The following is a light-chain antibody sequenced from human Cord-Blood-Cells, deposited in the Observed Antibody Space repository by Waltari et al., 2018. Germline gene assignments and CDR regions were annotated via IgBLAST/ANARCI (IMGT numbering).Light chain of an antibody. J-gene: IGLJ3*02. CDR1: SSHGGGSNY. Sequence: QSALTQPASVSGSPGQSITISCPGTSSHGGGSNYVSWYQQHPGKAPKLIIYDVSKRPSGVSNRFSGSKSGNTASLTISGLQAEDEADYYCSSYTSSSPWVFGGGTKLTVL. V-gene: IGLV2-14*01. CDR2: DVS. CDR3: SSYTSSSPWV.